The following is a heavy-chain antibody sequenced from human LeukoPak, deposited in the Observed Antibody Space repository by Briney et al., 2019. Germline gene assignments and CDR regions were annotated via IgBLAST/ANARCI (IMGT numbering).Heavy chain of an antibody. V-gene: IGHV3-7*01. D-gene: IGHD6-13*01. CDR1: GFTFSNYW. CDR3: ASGRQLGY. CDR2: IKQDGSEK. J-gene: IGHJ4*02. Sequence: PGGSLRLSCAASGFTFSNYWMSWVSQAPGKWLECLTNIKQDGSEKYYVDSVKGRLTTSRDNAKNSLYLQMNSLRAEDAAVYYCASGRQLGYWGQGTLVTVSS.